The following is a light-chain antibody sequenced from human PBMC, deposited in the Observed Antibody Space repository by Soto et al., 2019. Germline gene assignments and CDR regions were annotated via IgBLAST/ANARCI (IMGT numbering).Light chain of an antibody. CDR3: QQYGGSPFT. Sequence: EIVLTQSPGTRSLSPGERDTLSCRASQSVSVNSLAWYQQKGGQAPRLLIYAASTRATGVPDRFSGTGSGTDFALTISRLEADNSAVDYCQQYGGSPFTFGPGTKVDIK. V-gene: IGKV3-20*01. J-gene: IGKJ3*01. CDR2: AAS. CDR1: QSVSVNS.